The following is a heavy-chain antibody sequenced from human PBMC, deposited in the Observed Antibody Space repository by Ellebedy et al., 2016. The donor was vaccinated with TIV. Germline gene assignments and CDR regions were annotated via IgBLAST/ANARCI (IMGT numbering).Heavy chain of an antibody. J-gene: IGHJ3*02. CDR1: GFTFSSYG. Sequence: PGGSLRLSCAASGFTFSSYGIHWVRRAPGKGLEWVAARGYDGSKKSYADSVKGRITISRDNSKNTVDLQMNSLRAEDTAVYYCAKRAQISSHGLDIWGQGTMVTVSS. V-gene: IGHV3-30*02. CDR2: RGYDGSKK. CDR3: AKRAQISSHGLDI. D-gene: IGHD4-17*01.